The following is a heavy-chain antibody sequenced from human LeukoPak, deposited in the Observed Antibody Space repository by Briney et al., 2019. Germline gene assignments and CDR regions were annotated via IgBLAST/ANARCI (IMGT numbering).Heavy chain of an antibody. D-gene: IGHD6-13*01. CDR1: GYNLTVYY. V-gene: IGHV1-2*02. J-gene: IGHJ3*02. Sequence: ASVKVSCKASGYNLTVYYMFWVRQAPGQGLEWMGWINPNSGGTKYAQKFQGRVTMTRDTSISTAYMELSRLRSDDTAVYYCARATYTSSWYHDGFDIWGQGTMVTVSS. CDR3: ARATYTSSWYHDGFDI. CDR2: INPNSGGT.